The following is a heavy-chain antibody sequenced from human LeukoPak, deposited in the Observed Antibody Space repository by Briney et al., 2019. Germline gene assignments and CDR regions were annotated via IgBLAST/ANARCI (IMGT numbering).Heavy chain of an antibody. Sequence: GESLKISCKGSGYSFTSYWIGWVRQMPGKGLEWMGIIYPGDSDTRYSPSFQGQVTISADKSISTAYLQWSSLKASDTAMYYCARARRITMIVVPKAGAFDIWGQGTMVTVSS. J-gene: IGHJ3*02. CDR2: IYPGDSDT. CDR1: GYSFTSYW. D-gene: IGHD3-22*01. CDR3: ARARRITMIVVPKAGAFDI. V-gene: IGHV5-51*01.